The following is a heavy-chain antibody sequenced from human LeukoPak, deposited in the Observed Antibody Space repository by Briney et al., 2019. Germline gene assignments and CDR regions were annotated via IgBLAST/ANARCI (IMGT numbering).Heavy chain of an antibody. CDR2: INPNSGGT. J-gene: IGHJ3*02. CDR1: GYTFTGYY. V-gene: IGHV1-2*02. CDR3: AAGMVRGAMTGPGTFDI. Sequence: ASVKVSCKASGYTFTGYYMHWVRQAPGQGLEWMGWINPNSGGTNYAQKLQGRVTMTTDTSTSTAYMELRSLRSDDTAVYYCAAGMVRGAMTGPGTFDIWGQGTKVTVSS. D-gene: IGHD3-10*01.